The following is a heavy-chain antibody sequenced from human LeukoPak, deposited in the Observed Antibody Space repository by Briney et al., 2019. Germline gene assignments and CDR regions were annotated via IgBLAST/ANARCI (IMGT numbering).Heavy chain of an antibody. Sequence: GGSLRLSCTASGFIFSDHYMDWVRQAPGKGLEWVGRSRNKANSYTTDYAASVKGRFTISRDDSKNSLSLQMNSLRAEDTAVYYCAELGITMIGGVWGKGTTVTISS. D-gene: IGHD3-10*02. V-gene: IGHV3-72*01. CDR3: AELGITMIGGV. CDR1: GFIFSDHY. J-gene: IGHJ6*04. CDR2: SRNKANSYTT.